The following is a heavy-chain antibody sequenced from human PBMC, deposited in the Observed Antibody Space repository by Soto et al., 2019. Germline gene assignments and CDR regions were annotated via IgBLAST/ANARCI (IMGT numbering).Heavy chain of an antibody. V-gene: IGHV3-7*01. CDR1: GFTFSTYW. CDR3: ARAVGSGGAY. J-gene: IGHJ4*02. D-gene: IGHD3-3*01. CDR2: INPDGSRK. Sequence: EVQLVESGGGLVQPGGSLRLSCAASGFTFSTYWMHWVLQSPGKGLEWLVNINPDGSRKFYLDSIKGRFVISQDDTKNSLYLQMDGMRADDTAVYFCARAVGSGGAYWGQGTLVTVSS.